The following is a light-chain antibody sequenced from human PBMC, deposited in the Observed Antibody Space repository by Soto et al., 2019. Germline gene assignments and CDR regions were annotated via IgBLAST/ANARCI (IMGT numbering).Light chain of an antibody. CDR1: ETVSSSY. CDR3: QQYVSSPFT. V-gene: IGKV3-20*01. CDR2: GAS. Sequence: EIVLTQSPGTLSLSPGERATLSCRASETVSSSYLAWYQQKPGQAPRLLIYGASSRATGIPDRFSGSGSGTDFNLTISRLEPEDFAVYYCQQYVSSPFTFGPGTKVDIK. J-gene: IGKJ3*01.